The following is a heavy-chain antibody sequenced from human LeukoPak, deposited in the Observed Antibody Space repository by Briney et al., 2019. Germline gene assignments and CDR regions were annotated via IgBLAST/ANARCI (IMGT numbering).Heavy chain of an antibody. CDR2: IYSGGDT. V-gene: IGHV3-53*01. D-gene: IGHD6-19*01. CDR3: ARVAVGAGTDYFDY. Sequence: PGGSLRLSCAASGFTVSSNYMSWVRQAPGKGLEWVSVIYSGGDTYYADSVKGRFTIYRDNSKNTLYLQMNSLRAEDTAVYYCARVAVGAGTDYFDYWGQGTLVTVSS. J-gene: IGHJ4*02. CDR1: GFTVSSNY.